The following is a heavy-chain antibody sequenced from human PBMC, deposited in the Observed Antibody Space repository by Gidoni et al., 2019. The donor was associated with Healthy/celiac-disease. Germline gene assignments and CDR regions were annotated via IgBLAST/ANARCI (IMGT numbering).Heavy chain of an antibody. D-gene: IGHD4-17*01. J-gene: IGHJ6*03. CDR1: GWSFRGYY. CDR2: INHSGST. Sequence: QVQLQQWGAGLLKPSETLSLTCAVSGWSFRGYYWIWLRQPPGKGLEWIREINHSGSTNYNPALKSRVTISVDTSKNQFSLKLSSVTAADTAVYYCARGRGATVTTSPRSRYYMDVWGKGTTVTVSS. CDR3: ARGRGATVTTSPRSRYYMDV. V-gene: IGHV4-34*01.